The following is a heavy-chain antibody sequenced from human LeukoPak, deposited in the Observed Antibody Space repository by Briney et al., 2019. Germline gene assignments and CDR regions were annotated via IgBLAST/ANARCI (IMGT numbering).Heavy chain of an antibody. V-gene: IGHV4-61*02. CDR1: GGSISSGAYY. J-gene: IGHJ4*02. Sequence: SQTLSLTCTVSGGSISSGAYYWSWIRQPARKGLEWIGRVYTSGSTNYNPSLKSRVTISVDTSKNQFSLEVNSVTAADTAVYYCASEDLGVAGPFAYWGQGTLVTVSS. CDR3: ASEDLGVAGPFAY. D-gene: IGHD6-19*01. CDR2: VYTSGST.